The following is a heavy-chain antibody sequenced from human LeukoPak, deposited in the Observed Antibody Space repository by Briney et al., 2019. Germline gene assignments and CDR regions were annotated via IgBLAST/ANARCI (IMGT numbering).Heavy chain of an antibody. Sequence: SGGSLRLSCAASGLTFSNYAMHWVGQPPGKGLEWVAIIWYDGSYKYYADSVKGRFTVSRDNSKNTLYLQVNSLTAEDTAVYYCARGNSDAFDIWGQGTMVTVSS. V-gene: IGHV3-33*01. D-gene: IGHD4-23*01. CDR3: ARGNSDAFDI. J-gene: IGHJ3*02. CDR1: GLTFSNYA. CDR2: IWYDGSYK.